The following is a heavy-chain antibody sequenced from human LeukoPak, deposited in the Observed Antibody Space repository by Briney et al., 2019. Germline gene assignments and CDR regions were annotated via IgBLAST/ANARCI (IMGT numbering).Heavy chain of an antibody. V-gene: IGHV1-69*13. Sequence: SVKVSCKASGGTFSSYAISWVRQAPGQGLEWMGGIIPIFGTANYAQKFQGRVTITADESTSTAYMELSSLRSEDTAVYYCAKSQLGVNMPWDYWGQGTLVTVSS. J-gene: IGHJ4*02. D-gene: IGHD3-3*01. CDR1: GGTFSSYA. CDR2: IIPIFGTA. CDR3: AKSQLGVNMPWDY.